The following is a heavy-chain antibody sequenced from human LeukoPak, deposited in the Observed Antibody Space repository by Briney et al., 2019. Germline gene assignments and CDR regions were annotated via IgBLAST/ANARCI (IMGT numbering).Heavy chain of an antibody. CDR3: ASHKETFSDSSGNY. V-gene: IGHV3-23*01. D-gene: IGHD3-22*01. CDR1: GFAVTTYA. Sequence: GRSLRLACAAAGFAVTTYAMSCVRQAPRKGMKLVSSISASGGSTYYPDSVKGRFTISRENSRNTVYLQMNSLRAEDTAVYCCASHKETFSDSSGNYWGQGTLVTVSS. J-gene: IGHJ4*02. CDR2: ISASGGST.